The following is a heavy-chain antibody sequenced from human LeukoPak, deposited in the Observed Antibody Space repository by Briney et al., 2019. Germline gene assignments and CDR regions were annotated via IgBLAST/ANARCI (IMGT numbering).Heavy chain of an antibody. V-gene: IGHV1-18*01. Sequence: GASVKVSCKASGYTFTSYGISWVRQAPGQGLEWMGWISAYNGNTNYAQKLQGRVTMTTDTSTSTAYMELRSLRSDDTAVYYCASDEHDSSGWYGPDYWGQGTLVTVSS. CDR1: GYTFTSYG. CDR2: ISAYNGNT. CDR3: ASDEHDSSGWYGPDY. J-gene: IGHJ4*02. D-gene: IGHD6-19*01.